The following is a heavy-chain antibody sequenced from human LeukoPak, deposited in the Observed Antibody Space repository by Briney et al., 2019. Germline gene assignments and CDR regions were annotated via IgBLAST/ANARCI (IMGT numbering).Heavy chain of an antibody. CDR2: ISSSSSNI. D-gene: IGHD6-19*01. CDR3: ASGWYPKGGAFDI. V-gene: IGHV3-21*01. J-gene: IGHJ3*02. Sequence: GGSLRLSCAASGFTFSSYSMNWVRQAPGKGLEWVSSISSSSSNIYYADSVKGRFTISRDNAKNSLYLQMNSLRVEDTAVYYCASGWYPKGGAFDIWGQGTMVTVSS. CDR1: GFTFSSYS.